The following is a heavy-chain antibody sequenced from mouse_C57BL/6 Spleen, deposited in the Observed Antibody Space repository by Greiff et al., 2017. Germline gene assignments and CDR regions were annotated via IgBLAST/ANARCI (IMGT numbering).Heavy chain of an antibody. V-gene: IGHV1-69*01. J-gene: IGHJ4*01. CDR2: IDPSDSYT. D-gene: IGHD4-1*02. CDR1: GYTFTSYW. Sequence: QVQLQQSGAELVMPGASVKLSCKASGYTFTSYWMHWVKQRPGQGLEWIGEIDPSDSYTNYNHKFKGKSTLTVDKSSSTAYMQLSSLTSEDSAVYYCARSRPTGTDAMDYWGQGTSVTVSS. CDR3: ARSRPTGTDAMDY.